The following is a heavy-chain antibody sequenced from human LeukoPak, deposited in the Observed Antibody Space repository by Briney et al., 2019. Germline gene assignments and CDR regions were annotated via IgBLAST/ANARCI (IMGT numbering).Heavy chain of an antibody. CDR2: ISGSGGST. V-gene: IGHV3-23*01. D-gene: IGHD3-22*01. Sequence: PGGSLRLSCAASGFTFSSYAMSWVRQAPGKGLEWVSAISGSGGSTYYADSVKGRFTISRDNSKNTLYLQMNSLRADDTAVYYCAKMSAGRNYDSTAHPYWGQGTLVTVPS. CDR1: GFTFSSYA. CDR3: AKMSAGRNYDSTAHPY. J-gene: IGHJ4*02.